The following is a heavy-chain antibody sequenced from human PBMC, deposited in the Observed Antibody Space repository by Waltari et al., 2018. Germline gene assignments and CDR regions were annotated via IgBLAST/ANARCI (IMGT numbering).Heavy chain of an antibody. CDR3: ARSIAVADWFDS. Sequence: QLQLQESGPGLVKPSETLSLTCTVSGGSISSSSYYWGWIRQPPGKGLEWIGSIYYSGSTYYNPSLKRRVTISVDTSKNQFSLKLSSVTAADTAVYYCARSIAVADWFDSWGQGTLVTVSS. D-gene: IGHD6-19*01. J-gene: IGHJ5*01. CDR2: IYYSGST. V-gene: IGHV4-39*07. CDR1: GGSISSSSYY.